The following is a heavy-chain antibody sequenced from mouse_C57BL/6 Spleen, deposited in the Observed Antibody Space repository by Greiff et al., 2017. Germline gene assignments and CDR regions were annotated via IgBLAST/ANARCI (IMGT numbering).Heavy chain of an antibody. D-gene: IGHD2-3*01. Sequence: EVQVVESGGGLVKPGGSLKLSCAASGFTFSDYGMHWVRQAPEKGLEWVAYISSGSSTIYYADTVKGRFTISRDNAKNTLFLQMTSLRSEDTAMYYCANDGYYVHYAMDYWGQGTSVTVSS. V-gene: IGHV5-17*01. CDR2: ISSGSSTI. J-gene: IGHJ4*01. CDR3: ANDGYYVHYAMDY. CDR1: GFTFSDYG.